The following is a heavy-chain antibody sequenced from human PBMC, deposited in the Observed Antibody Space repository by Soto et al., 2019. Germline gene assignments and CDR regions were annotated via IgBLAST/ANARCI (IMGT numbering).Heavy chain of an antibody. CDR3: ARVVPGAEAWCGP. Sequence: ASVKVSCKASGYTFTGYYMHWVRQAPGRGLEWMGWINPNSGGTNYAQKFQGRVTMTRDTSISTAYMELSRLRSDDTAVYYCARVVPGAEAWCGPWSQGTRVTVSS. CDR1: GYTFTGYY. CDR2: INPNSGGT. J-gene: IGHJ5*02. D-gene: IGHD2-2*01. V-gene: IGHV1-2*02.